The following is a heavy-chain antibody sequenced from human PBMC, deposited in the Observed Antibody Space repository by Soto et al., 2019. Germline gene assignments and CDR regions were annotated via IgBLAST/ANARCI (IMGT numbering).Heavy chain of an antibody. CDR3: ARDYDFWSCYLSGHFDY. CDR1: GFTFSDYF. D-gene: IGHD3-3*01. CDR2: IGSSSSDT. Sequence: QVQLVESGGGLVKPGGSLRLSCAASGFTFSDYFLTLIRQAPGKGLEGVAYIGSSSSDTNYADSVKGRFTISRDNAKNSLFLQMNNLRVDDTAVYYCARDYDFWSCYLSGHFDYWGQGTLVTVSS. V-gene: IGHV3-11*06. J-gene: IGHJ4*02.